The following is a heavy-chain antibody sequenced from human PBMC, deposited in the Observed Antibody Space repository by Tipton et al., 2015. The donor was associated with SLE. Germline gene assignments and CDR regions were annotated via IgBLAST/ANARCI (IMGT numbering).Heavy chain of an antibody. V-gene: IGHV4-59*11. CDR1: GASISSHY. D-gene: IGHD2-2*01. CDR3: ARAKRSSTTGRYWFEP. J-gene: IGHJ5*02. Sequence: TLSLTCTVSGASISSHYWNCIRQPPGKGLEGMGNIYNNGNTNYNPSLNRRVTISVDTSRNQFFLKLSSAIAADTALYYCARAKRSSTTGRYWFEPWGEATLATVSS. CDR2: IYNNGNT.